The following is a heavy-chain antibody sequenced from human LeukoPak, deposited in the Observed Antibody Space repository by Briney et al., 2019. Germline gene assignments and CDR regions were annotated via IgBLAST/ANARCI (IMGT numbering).Heavy chain of an antibody. D-gene: IGHD6-19*01. CDR2: IKQDGGEK. CDR3: AKEPASSGWFDP. Sequence: PGGSLRLSCAASGFTFSSYWMSWVRQAPGKGLEWVANIKQDGGEKYSVDSVKGRFTISRDNAKKSLYLQMNSLRAEDTAVYYCAKEPASSGWFDPWGQGTLVAVSS. V-gene: IGHV3-7*03. CDR1: GFTFSSYW. J-gene: IGHJ5*02.